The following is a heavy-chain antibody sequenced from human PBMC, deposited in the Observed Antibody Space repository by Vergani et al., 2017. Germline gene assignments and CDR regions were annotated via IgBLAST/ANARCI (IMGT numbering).Heavy chain of an antibody. CDR2: IIPIFGTA. D-gene: IGHD2-15*01. J-gene: IGHJ3*02. CDR3: ARPHCSGGSCYSFAISAFDI. V-gene: IGHV1-69*01. CDR1: GGTFSSYA. Sequence: QVQLVQSGAEVKKPGSSVKVSCKASGGTFSSYAISWVRQAPGQGLEWMGGIIPIFGTANYAQKFQGRVTITADESTSTAYMELSSLRPEDTAVYYCARPHCSGGSCYSFAISAFDIWGQGTMVTVSS.